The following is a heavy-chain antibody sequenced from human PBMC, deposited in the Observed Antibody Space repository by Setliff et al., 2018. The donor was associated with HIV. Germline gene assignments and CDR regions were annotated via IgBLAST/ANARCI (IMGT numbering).Heavy chain of an antibody. CDR2: IYPADSDT. D-gene: IGHD1-26*01. J-gene: IGHJ4*02. Sequence: GASLTISCKGSGYSFTSHWIGWVRQMPGKGLEWMGIIYPADSDTRYSPSFQGQVTISADNSINTAYLQWSSLKASDTAMYYCARLRVGATNYFDNWGQGTLVTVSS. V-gene: IGHV5-51*01. CDR3: ARLRVGATNYFDN. CDR1: GYSFTSHW.